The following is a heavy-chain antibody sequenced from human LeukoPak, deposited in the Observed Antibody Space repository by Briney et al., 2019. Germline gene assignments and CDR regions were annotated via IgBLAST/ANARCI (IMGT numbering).Heavy chain of an antibody. D-gene: IGHD1-26*01. J-gene: IGHJ4*02. CDR1: GFTFSDYW. Sequence: GGSLRLSCAASGFTFSDYWMTWVRQAPGKGLEWVAHIKQDGSEKYYVDSVKGRFTISRDNAKNLQYLQMSSLRAEDTAVYYCARDHSGSYYEVDYWGQGTLVTVSS. V-gene: IGHV3-7*01. CDR2: IKQDGSEK. CDR3: ARDHSGSYYEVDY.